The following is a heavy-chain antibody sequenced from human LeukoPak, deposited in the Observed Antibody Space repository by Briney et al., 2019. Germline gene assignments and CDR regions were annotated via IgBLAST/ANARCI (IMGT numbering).Heavy chain of an antibody. CDR1: GFSLSTSGVG. Sequence: SGPTLVKPTQTLTLTCTFSGFSLSTSGVGVGWIRQPPGKAPEWLAVIYWDDDKRFSPSLKTRLTITKDTPKNQVVLTMTNMDPVDTATYYCARRGDYRNYFDYWGQGTLVTVS. CDR3: ARRGDYRNYFDY. J-gene: IGHJ4*02. V-gene: IGHV2-5*02. D-gene: IGHD4-17*01. CDR2: IYWDDDK.